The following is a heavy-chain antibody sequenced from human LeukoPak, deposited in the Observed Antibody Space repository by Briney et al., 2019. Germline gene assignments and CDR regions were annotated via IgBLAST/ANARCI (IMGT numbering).Heavy chain of an antibody. CDR2: IYSSGST. V-gene: IGHV4-59*01. Sequence: PSETLSLTCTVSGGSISSYYCSWIRQPPGEGLEWIGYIYSSGSTNYNPSLKSRVTISVDTSKNQFSLKLSSVTAADTAVYYCARSPLYDFWSGYYLYYFDYWGQGTLVTVSS. J-gene: IGHJ4*02. CDR1: GGSISSYY. CDR3: ARSPLYDFWSGYYLYYFDY. D-gene: IGHD3-3*01.